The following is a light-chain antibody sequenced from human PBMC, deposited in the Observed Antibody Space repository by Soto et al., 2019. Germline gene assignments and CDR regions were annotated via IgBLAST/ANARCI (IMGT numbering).Light chain of an antibody. CDR3: YLTYSGDYGALWV. Sequence: QSVVTRQPSLTGSPGESVTLTCGLSTGAVTSSHYPYWFQQKPGQAPKPLIPDTNNQYSWTPARFSGSLLGGTAALTLSGAQAEDEAVYYCYLTYSGDYGALWVFGGGTKVTVL. CDR2: DTN. CDR1: TGAVTSSHY. V-gene: IGLV7-46*01. J-gene: IGLJ3*02.